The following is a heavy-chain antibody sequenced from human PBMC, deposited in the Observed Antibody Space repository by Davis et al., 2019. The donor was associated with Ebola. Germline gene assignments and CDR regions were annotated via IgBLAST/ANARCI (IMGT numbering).Heavy chain of an antibody. CDR3: TTSSGWGGIFDY. CDR1: GFTFSNAW. J-gene: IGHJ4*02. V-gene: IGHV3-15*01. Sequence: GESLKISCAASGFTFSNAWMSWVRQAPGKGLEWVGHIKSKTDGGTTDYAAPVKGRFTISRDDSKNTLYLQMNSLKTEDTAVYYCTTSSGWGGIFDYWGQGTLVTVSS. D-gene: IGHD6-19*01. CDR2: IKSKTDGGTT.